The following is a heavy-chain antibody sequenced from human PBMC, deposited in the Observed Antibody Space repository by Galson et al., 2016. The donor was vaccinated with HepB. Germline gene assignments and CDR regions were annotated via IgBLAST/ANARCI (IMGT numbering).Heavy chain of an antibody. CDR1: GFTFSSYW. CDR3: ARDLPGSYYSANAMDV. J-gene: IGHJ6*02. CDR2: IDGDGSST. V-gene: IGHV3-74*01. Sequence: LRLSCAASGFTFSSYWMHWVRQVPGKGLVWVSRIDGDGSSTTYADSVKGRFTISRDNAKNTVYLQMNSLRAEDMAIYYCARDLPGSYYSANAMDVWGQGTTVIVSS. D-gene: IGHD3-10*01.